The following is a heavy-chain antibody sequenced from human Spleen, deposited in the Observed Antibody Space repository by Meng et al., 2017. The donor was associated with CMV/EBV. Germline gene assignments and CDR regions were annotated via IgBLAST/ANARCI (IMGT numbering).Heavy chain of an antibody. Sequence: ASVKVSCKAPGYTFTSYYIHWVRQAPGQGLEWMGIINPTGGSTNYAQKLQGRVTMTTDTSTSTAYMELRSLRSDNTAVYYCATFYGMDVWGQGTTVTVSS. J-gene: IGHJ6*02. CDR1: GYTFTSYY. V-gene: IGHV1-46*01. CDR3: ATFYGMDV. CDR2: INPTGGST.